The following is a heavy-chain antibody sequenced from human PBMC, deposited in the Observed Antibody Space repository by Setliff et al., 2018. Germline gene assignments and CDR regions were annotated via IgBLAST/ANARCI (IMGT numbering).Heavy chain of an antibody. V-gene: IGHV1-69*10. CDR3: ARSAITGTTKKYYYYMDV. Sequence: GASVKVSCKASGGTLSTLSIAWVRQAPGQGLEWMGGTIPLLPLPNYAVKFQGRITLTADKSTSTAYMELSSLRSEDTAVYYCARSAITGTTKKYYYYMDVWGQGTTVTVSS. D-gene: IGHD1-7*01. J-gene: IGHJ6*03. CDR2: TIPLLPLP. CDR1: GGTLSTLS.